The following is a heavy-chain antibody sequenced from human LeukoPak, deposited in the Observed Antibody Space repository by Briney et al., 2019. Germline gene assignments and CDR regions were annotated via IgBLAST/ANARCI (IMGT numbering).Heavy chain of an antibody. Sequence: GGSLRLSCTVSGFTFSSYWRNWVPQAPGKGLEWVSSISSSSSYIYYADSVKGRFTISRDNAKNSLYLQMNSLRAEDTAVYYCARGGYDILTGYNNWFDPWGQGTLVTVSS. CDR2: ISSSSSYI. CDR1: GFTFSSYW. D-gene: IGHD3-9*01. J-gene: IGHJ5*02. CDR3: ARGGYDILTGYNNWFDP. V-gene: IGHV3-21*01.